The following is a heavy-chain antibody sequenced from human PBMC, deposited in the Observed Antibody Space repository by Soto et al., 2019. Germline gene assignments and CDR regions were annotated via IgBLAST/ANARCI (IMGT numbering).Heavy chain of an antibody. D-gene: IGHD5-18*01. CDR1: GGTFSSYA. Sequence: SVKVSCKASGGTFSSYAISWVRQAPGQGLEWMGGIIPIFGTANYAQKFQGRVTITADESTSTAYMELSSLRSEDTAVYYCARARGYSYGPGNYFDYWGQGTLVTVSS. J-gene: IGHJ4*02. CDR3: ARARGYSYGPGNYFDY. CDR2: IIPIFGTA. V-gene: IGHV1-69*13.